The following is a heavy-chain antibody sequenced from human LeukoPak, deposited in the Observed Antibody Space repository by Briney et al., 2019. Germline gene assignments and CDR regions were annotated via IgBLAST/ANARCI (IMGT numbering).Heavy chain of an antibody. Sequence: SQTLSLTCAISGDSVSSNSAAWNWIRQSPSRGLEWLGRTYYRSKWYNDYAVSVKSRITINPDTSKNQVSLQLNSVTPEDTAVYYCARARKYSSSWYGFYYYYGMDVWGQGTTVTVSS. CDR1: GDSVSSNSAA. J-gene: IGHJ6*02. D-gene: IGHD6-13*01. CDR3: ARARKYSSSWYGFYYYYGMDV. V-gene: IGHV6-1*01. CDR2: TYYRSKWYN.